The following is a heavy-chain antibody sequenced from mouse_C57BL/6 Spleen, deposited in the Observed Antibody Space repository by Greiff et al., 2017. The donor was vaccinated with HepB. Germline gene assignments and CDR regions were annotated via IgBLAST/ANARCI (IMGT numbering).Heavy chain of an antibody. J-gene: IGHJ1*03. CDR1: GFTFSDYY. D-gene: IGHD1-1*01. CDR2: ISNGGGST. CDR3: ARGTTEGWYFDV. V-gene: IGHV5-12*01. Sequence: EVQGVESGGGLVQPGGSLKLSCAASGFTFSDYYMYWVRQTPEKRLEWVAYISNGGGSTYYPDTVKGRFTISRDNAKNTLYLQMSRLKSEDTAMYYCARGTTEGWYFDVWGTGTTVTVSS.